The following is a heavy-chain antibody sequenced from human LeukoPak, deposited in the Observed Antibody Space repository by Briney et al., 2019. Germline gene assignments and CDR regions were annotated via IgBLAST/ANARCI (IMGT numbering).Heavy chain of an antibody. CDR1: GGSISSGSYY. V-gene: IGHV4-61*02. D-gene: IGHD6-19*01. CDR2: IYTGGST. CDR3: ARDDSSGWYGGLDY. J-gene: IGHJ4*02. Sequence: SEXLSLTCTVSGGSISSGSYYWRWDRQPAGRGLEWIGRIYTGGSTNYNPSLTIPVTISVDTSKNQFSLKLSSVTAADTAVYYCARDDSSGWYGGLDYWGQGTLVTVSS.